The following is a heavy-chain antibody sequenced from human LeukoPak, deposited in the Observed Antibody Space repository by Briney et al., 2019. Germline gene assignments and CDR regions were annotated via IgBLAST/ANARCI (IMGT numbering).Heavy chain of an antibody. CDR1: GYSFTSYW. J-gene: IGHJ5*02. Sequence: GESLKISCKGSGYSFTSYWIGWVRQMPGKGLEWMGIIYPGDSDTRYSPSFQGQVTISADKSISTAYLRWSSLKASDTAMYYCARAYCSSTSCFNWFDPWGQGTLVTVSS. CDR3: ARAYCSSTSCFNWFDP. D-gene: IGHD2-2*01. V-gene: IGHV5-51*01. CDR2: IYPGDSDT.